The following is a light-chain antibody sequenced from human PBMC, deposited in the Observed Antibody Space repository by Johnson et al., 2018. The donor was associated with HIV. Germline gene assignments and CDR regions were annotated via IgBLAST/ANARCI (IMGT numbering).Light chain of an antibody. Sequence: QSVLTQPPSVSAAPGQKVTISCSGSSSNIGNNYVSWYQQVQGTAPKLLIYDNNKRPSGIPDRFSGSKSGSSATLGITGIQTGDEADYYCGTWDSSLSAYVFGTGTRVTVL. J-gene: IGLJ1*01. CDR3: GTWDSSLSAYV. CDR2: DNN. V-gene: IGLV1-51*01. CDR1: SSNIGNNY.